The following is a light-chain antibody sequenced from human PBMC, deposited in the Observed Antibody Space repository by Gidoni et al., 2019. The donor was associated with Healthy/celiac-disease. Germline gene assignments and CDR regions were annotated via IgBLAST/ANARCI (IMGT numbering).Light chain of an antibody. V-gene: IGLV1-40*01. CDR1: SSNIGAGYD. CDR3: QSYDSSLSGHVV. CDR2: GNS. J-gene: IGLJ2*01. Sequence: QSVLTQPPSVSGAPGQRVTISCTGSSSNIGAGYDVRWYQQLPGTSPKLLIYGNSNRASGVPDRFSGFQSGTSASLAITGLQAEDEADYYCQSYDSSLSGHVVFGGGTKLTVL.